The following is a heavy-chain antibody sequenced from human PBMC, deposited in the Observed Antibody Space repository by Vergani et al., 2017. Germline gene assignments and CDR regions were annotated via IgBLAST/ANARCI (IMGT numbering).Heavy chain of an antibody. J-gene: IGHJ2*01. CDR1: GFTFDDYA. CDR3: VKXIAASGNYWYFDL. Sequence: EVQLVESGGGLVQPGRSLRLSCAASGFTFDDYAMHWVRQAPGTGLEWVSGINWNSDSIAYADSVKGRFTISRDNAKNSLYLQMNSLRAEDTALYYCVKXIAASGNYWYFDLWGRGTLVTVSS. V-gene: IGHV3-9*01. CDR2: INWNSDSI. D-gene: IGHD6-13*01.